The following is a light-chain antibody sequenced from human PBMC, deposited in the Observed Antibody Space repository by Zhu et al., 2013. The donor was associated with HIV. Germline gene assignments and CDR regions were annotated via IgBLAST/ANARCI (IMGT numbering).Light chain of an antibody. J-gene: IGKJ4*01. CDR1: QAIRND. Sequence: DIQMTQSPSSLSASVGDTVIITCRASQAIRNDLGWYQQKPGTAPRRLIFAASTLQIGVPSRFRGSGSGTDFTFTISSLQPEDIATYYCQHYDNLPLTFGGGTKVEV. CDR3: QHYDNLPLT. CDR2: AAS. V-gene: IGKV1-17*01.